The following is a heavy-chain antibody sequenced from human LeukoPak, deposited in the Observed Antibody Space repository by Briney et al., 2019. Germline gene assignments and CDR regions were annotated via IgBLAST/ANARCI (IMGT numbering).Heavy chain of an antibody. CDR3: ARSSYSSSSEWVNY. Sequence: ETLSLTCEVYGGPLSGHYWSWVRQTPGKGLEWVANIKQDGSEKYYVDSVKGRFTISRDNAKNSLYLQMNSLRAEDTAVYYCARSSYSSSSEWVNYWGQGTLVTVSS. J-gene: IGHJ4*02. V-gene: IGHV3-7*01. D-gene: IGHD6-6*01. CDR2: IKQDGSEK. CDR1: GGPLSGHY.